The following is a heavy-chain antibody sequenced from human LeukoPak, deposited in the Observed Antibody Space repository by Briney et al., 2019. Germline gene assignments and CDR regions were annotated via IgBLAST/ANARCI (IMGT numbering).Heavy chain of an antibody. Sequence: ASVKVSCKASGYTFTAYYIHWVRQAPGQGLEWMGWINPNSGGTNYAQKFHGRVTMTRDMSTSTVYMELSSLRSEDTAVYYCARSQYSSSSGGFDYWGQRTLVTVSS. CDR1: GYTFTAYY. D-gene: IGHD6-6*01. CDR3: ARSQYSSSSGGFDY. CDR2: INPNSGGT. J-gene: IGHJ4*02. V-gene: IGHV1-2*02.